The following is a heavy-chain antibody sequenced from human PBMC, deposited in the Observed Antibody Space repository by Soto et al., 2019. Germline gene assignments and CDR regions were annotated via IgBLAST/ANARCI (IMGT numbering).Heavy chain of an antibody. CDR1: GFTVSSNY. J-gene: IGHJ4*02. V-gene: IGHV3-66*01. CDR2: IYSGGSK. CDR3: ARETAGGLGYYFDY. D-gene: IGHD3-16*01. Sequence: EVQLVESGGGLVQPGGSLRLSCAASGFTVSSNYMSWVRQPPGKGLEWVSVIYSGGSKYYADSVKGRFTISRDNSKNTLYLQMNSLRAEDTAVYYCARETAGGLGYYFDYWGQGTLVTVSS.